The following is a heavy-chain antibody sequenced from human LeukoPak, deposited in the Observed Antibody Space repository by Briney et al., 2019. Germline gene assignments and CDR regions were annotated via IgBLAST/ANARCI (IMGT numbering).Heavy chain of an antibody. CDR3: ARDWGNYYDSSGYCYLNWFDP. D-gene: IGHD3-22*01. J-gene: IGHJ5*02. Sequence: GGSLRPSCAASGFTFSSYAMHWVRQAPGKGLEWVAVISYDGSNKYYADSVKGRFTISRDNSKNTLYLQMNSLRAEDTAVYYCARDWGNYYDSSGYCYLNWFDPWGQGTLVTVSS. CDR1: GFTFSSYA. V-gene: IGHV3-30-3*01. CDR2: ISYDGSNK.